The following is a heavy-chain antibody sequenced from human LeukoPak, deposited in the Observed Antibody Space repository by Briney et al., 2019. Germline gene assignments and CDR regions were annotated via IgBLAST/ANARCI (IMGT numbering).Heavy chain of an antibody. CDR3: ARWEPLWYAFDI. Sequence: PSETLSLTCAVYGGSFSGYYWSWIRQPPGKGLEWIGEINHSGSTNYNPSLKSRVTISVDTSKNQFSLKLSSVTAADTVVYYCARWEPLWYAFDIWGQGTMVTVSS. V-gene: IGHV4-34*01. D-gene: IGHD5-18*01. CDR2: INHSGST. CDR1: GGSFSGYY. J-gene: IGHJ3*02.